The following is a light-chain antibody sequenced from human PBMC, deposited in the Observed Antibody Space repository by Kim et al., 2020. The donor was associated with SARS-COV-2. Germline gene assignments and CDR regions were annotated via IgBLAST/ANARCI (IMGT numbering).Light chain of an antibody. Sequence: PGGRATLSCRASQSVSNNYLAWYQQKPGQAPRLLIYGASSRATGIPDRFSGSGSGTDFTLTISRLEPEDFAVYYCQQYVTSPLLTFGAGTKVDIK. J-gene: IGKJ4*01. CDR1: QSVSNNY. CDR3: QQYVTSPLLT. CDR2: GAS. V-gene: IGKV3-20*01.